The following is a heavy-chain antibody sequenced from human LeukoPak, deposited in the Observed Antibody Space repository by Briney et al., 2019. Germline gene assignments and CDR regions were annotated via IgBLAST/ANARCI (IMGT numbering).Heavy chain of an antibody. J-gene: IGHJ4*02. V-gene: IGHV1-18*01. Sequence: ASVKVSCKASGGTFSSYAISWVRQAPGQGLEWMGWISAYNGNTNYAQKLQGRVTMTTDTSTSTAYMELRSLRSDDTAVYYCARDLGIQLWIRDPRFDYWGQGTLVTVSS. D-gene: IGHD5-18*01. CDR3: ARDLGIQLWIRDPRFDY. CDR1: GGTFSSYA. CDR2: ISAYNGNT.